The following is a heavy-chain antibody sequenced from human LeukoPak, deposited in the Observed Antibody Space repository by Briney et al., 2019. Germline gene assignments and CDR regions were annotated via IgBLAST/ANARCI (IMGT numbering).Heavy chain of an antibody. CDR2: INSDGSST. D-gene: IGHD3-3*01. CDR1: GFTFSSYW. CDR3: ARGRAVFWSGLWTTYYYGMDV. V-gene: IGHV3-74*01. Sequence: PGGSLRLSCAASGFTFSSYWMHWVRQAPGKGLVWVSRINSDGSSTSYADSVKGRFTISRDNAKNTLYLQMNSLRAEDTAVYYCARGRAVFWSGLWTTYYYGMDVWGQGTTVTVSS. J-gene: IGHJ6*02.